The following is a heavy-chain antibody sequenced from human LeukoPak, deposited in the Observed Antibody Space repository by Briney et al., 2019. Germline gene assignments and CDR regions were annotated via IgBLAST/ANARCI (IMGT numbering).Heavy chain of an antibody. J-gene: IGHJ6*03. CDR1: GGSISSGSYY. V-gene: IGHV4-61*02. CDR2: IYTCGST. D-gene: IGHD3-3*01. CDR3: ARVDYDFWSGSYYYYYYMDV. Sequence: SETLSLTCTVSGGSISSGSYYWSWIRQPAGKGLEWIGRIYTCGSTNYNPSLKSRVTISVDTSKNQFSLKLSSVTAADTAVYYCARVDYDFWSGSYYYYYYMDVWGKGTTVTVSS.